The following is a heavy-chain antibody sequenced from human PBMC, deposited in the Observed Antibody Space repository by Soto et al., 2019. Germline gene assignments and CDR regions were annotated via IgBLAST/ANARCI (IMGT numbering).Heavy chain of an antibody. CDR3: ARASMQKRIQLWSVARYYYYYYGMDV. CDR2: IIPIFGTA. V-gene: IGHV1-69*13. Sequence: SVKVSCKASGGTFGSYAISWVRQAPGQGLEWMGGIIPIFGTANYAQKFQGRVTITADESTSTAYMELSSLRSEDTAVYYCARASMQKRIQLWSVARYYYYYYGMDVWGQGTTVTVSS. CDR1: GGTFGSYA. D-gene: IGHD5-18*01. J-gene: IGHJ6*02.